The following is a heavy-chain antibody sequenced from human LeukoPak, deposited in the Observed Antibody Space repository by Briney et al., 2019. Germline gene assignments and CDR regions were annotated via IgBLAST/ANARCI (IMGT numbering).Heavy chain of an antibody. V-gene: IGHV3-23*01. CDR1: GFTISNYA. CDR3: AKDLREYCSNTNCNAYDY. D-gene: IGHD2-2*01. J-gene: IGHJ4*02. Sequence: PGGSVRLSCAVSGFTISNYAMSWVRQAPEKGLELVSVIGGSGGSTYYADSVKGRFTMSRDNSKSTLYLQMNNLRAEDTAVYYCAKDLREYCSNTNCNAYDYWGQGALVTVSS. CDR2: IGGSGGST.